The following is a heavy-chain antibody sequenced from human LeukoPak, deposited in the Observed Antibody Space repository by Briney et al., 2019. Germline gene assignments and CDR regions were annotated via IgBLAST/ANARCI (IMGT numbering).Heavy chain of an antibody. J-gene: IGHJ3*02. V-gene: IGHV1-46*01. Sequence: ASVKVSCKASGYTFISQYMHWVRQAPGQGLEWMGIINPSDGGTNYAQKFQGRVTMTRDTSTSTVYMEVSSLRSEDTAVYYCARGIPGSSSDAFDIWGQGTMVTVSS. CDR1: GYTFISQY. D-gene: IGHD6-6*01. CDR2: INPSDGGT. CDR3: ARGIPGSSSDAFDI.